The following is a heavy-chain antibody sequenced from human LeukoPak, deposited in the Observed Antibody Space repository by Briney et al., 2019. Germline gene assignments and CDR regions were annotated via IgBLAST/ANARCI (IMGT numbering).Heavy chain of an antibody. Sequence: PSETLSLTCTVSGGSISSYYWSWIRQPPGKGLEWIGYIYYSGSTNYNPSLKSRVTISVDTSKNQFSLKLSSVTAADTAVYYCARRVDFYFDYWGQGTLVTVSS. D-gene: IGHD3-9*01. J-gene: IGHJ4*02. CDR1: GGSISSYY. V-gene: IGHV4-59*08. CDR3: ARRVDFYFDY. CDR2: IYYSGST.